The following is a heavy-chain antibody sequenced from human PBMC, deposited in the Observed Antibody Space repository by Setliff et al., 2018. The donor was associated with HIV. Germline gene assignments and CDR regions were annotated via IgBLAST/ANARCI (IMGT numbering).Heavy chain of an antibody. CDR2: MYYRGTT. Sequence: SETLSLTCTVSGGSISSSRYYWGWIRLPPGKGLEWIGSMYYRGTTYNNPSLKSRVTFSADTSKNQFSLNLNSVTATDTAVYFCARQGLTMNPGVPAPILYFFGYWGQGILVTVSS. V-gene: IGHV4-39*01. CDR3: ARQGLTMNPGVPAPILYFFGY. CDR1: GGSISSSRYY. J-gene: IGHJ4*02. D-gene: IGHD3-10*01.